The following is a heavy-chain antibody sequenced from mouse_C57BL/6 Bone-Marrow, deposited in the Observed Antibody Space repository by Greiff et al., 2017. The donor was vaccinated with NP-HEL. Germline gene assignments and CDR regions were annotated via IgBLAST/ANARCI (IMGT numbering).Heavy chain of an antibody. D-gene: IGHD3-2*02. CDR1: GYTFTSYG. V-gene: IGHV1-81*01. CDR2: IYPRSGNT. CDR3: APKGSSGYPYFDY. Sequence: QVQLQQPGAELARPGASVKLSCKASGYTFTSYGISWVKQRTGQGLEWIGEIYPRSGNTYYNEKFKGKATLTADKSSSTAYMELRSLTSEDSAVYFCAPKGSSGYPYFDYWGQGTTLTVSS. J-gene: IGHJ2*01.